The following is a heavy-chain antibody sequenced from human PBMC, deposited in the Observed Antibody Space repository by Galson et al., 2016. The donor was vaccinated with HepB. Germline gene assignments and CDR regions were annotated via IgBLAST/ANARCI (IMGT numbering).Heavy chain of an antibody. V-gene: IGHV3-21*01. J-gene: IGHJ4*02. CDR3: ASPRGRLVMPPDY. Sequence: SLRLSCAASGLTLDRYGMNWVRQAPGKGLEWISSISSSSSSIYYADSVKGRFTVSRDNAKNSLFLQMNTLRAEDTAVYYCASPRGRLVMPPDYWGQGTLVTVSS. CDR2: ISSSSSSI. CDR1: GLTLDRYG. D-gene: IGHD6-6*01.